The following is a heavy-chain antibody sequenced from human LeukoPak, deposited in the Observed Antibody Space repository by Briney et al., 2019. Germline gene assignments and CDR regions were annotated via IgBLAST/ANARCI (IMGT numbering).Heavy chain of an antibody. CDR2: IYYTGST. Sequence: PSETLSLTCSVSGGSISSNGYYWGWIRQPPGKGLEWIGSIYYTGSTFDNPSLKSRVTISMDKSRNQLSLKLNSVTAADTAVYYCARAKFCGGDCYWPSYWYFDLWGRGTLVTVSS. CDR3: ARAKFCGGDCYWPSYWYFDL. V-gene: IGHV4-39*07. CDR1: GGSISSNGYY. J-gene: IGHJ2*01. D-gene: IGHD2-21*02.